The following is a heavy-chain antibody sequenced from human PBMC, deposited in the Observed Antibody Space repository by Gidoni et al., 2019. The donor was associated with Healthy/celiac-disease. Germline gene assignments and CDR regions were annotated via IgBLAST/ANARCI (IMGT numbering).Heavy chain of an antibody. CDR1: GGSFSGYY. V-gene: IGHV4-34*01. D-gene: IGHD5-18*01. Sequence: VQLQPWGAGLLKPSETLSLTCAVYGGSFSGYYWSWLRPPPGEELEWIGEINHSGSTNYNPALKSRVTISVDTSKNQFSLKLSSVTAADTAVYYCARRRGYSYGPLEYWGQGTLVTVSS. CDR3: ARRRGYSYGPLEY. J-gene: IGHJ4*02. CDR2: INHSGST.